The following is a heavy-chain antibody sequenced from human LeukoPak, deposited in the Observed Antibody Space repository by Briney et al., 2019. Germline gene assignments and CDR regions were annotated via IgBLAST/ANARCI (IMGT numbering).Heavy chain of an antibody. CDR2: ISGSGGST. D-gene: IGHD5-12*01. Sequence: PGGSLRLSCAASGFTFSSYAMSWVRQAPGKGLEWVSAISGSGGSTYYADSVKGRFTISRDNSKNTLYLQMNSLRAEDAAVYYCGKETTMPRAFDIWGQGTMVTVSS. J-gene: IGHJ3*02. CDR1: GFTFSSYA. CDR3: GKETTMPRAFDI. V-gene: IGHV3-23*01.